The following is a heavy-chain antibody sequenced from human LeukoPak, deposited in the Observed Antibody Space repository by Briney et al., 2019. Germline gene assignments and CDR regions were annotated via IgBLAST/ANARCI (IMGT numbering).Heavy chain of an antibody. CDR1: GGSISSSSYY. D-gene: IGHD6-19*01. CDR3: ARQSRAVAGTFDY. V-gene: IGHV4-39*01. Sequence: SETLSLTCTVSGGSISSSSYYWGWIRQPPGKGLEWIGSIYYSGSPYYNPSLKSRVTISVDTSKNQYSLKLSSVTEADTAMYYCARQSRAVAGTFDYWGQGTLVTVSS. CDR2: IYYSGSP. J-gene: IGHJ4*02.